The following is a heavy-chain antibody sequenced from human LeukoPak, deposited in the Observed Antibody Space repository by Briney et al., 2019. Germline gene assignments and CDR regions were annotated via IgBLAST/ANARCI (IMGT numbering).Heavy chain of an antibody. D-gene: IGHD1-26*01. J-gene: IGHJ4*02. V-gene: IGHV3-23*01. Sequence: LSLTCAVSGCSISSGGYSWSWVRQAPGKGLEWVSAISGSGGSTYYADSVKGRFTISRDNSKNTLYLQMNSLRAEDTAVYYCAKDSVVGATSGVYWGQGTLVTVSS. CDR2: ISGSGGST. CDR1: GCSISSGGYS. CDR3: AKDSVVGATSGVY.